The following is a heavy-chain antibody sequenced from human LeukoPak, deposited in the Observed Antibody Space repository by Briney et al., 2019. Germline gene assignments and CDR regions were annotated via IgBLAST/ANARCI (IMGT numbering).Heavy chain of an antibody. D-gene: IGHD2-15*01. CDR2: ITTSATTI. CDR3: ARARGYCSGGFCYAYYFDY. Sequence: PGGSRRLSCAVSGFTFSGYYMSWIRQAPGKGLEWTSYITTSATTIYYADSVKGRFTMSRDNAKNSLFLQMNSLRAEDTAVYYCARARGYCSGGFCYAYYFDYWGQGTLVTVSS. CDR1: GFTFSGYY. V-gene: IGHV3-11*01. J-gene: IGHJ4*02.